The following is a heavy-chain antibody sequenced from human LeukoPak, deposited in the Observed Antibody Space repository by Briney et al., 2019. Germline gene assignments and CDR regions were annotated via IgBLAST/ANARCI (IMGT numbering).Heavy chain of an antibody. Sequence: ASVKVSCKASGYIFTNYYMHWVRQAPGQGLEWMGTINPSGGSTTYAQKFQGRVTMTKDTSTSTVYMELSSLRSEDTAVYYCARDHGSAYYRAPRHWGQGTLVTVSS. J-gene: IGHJ4*02. CDR3: ARDHGSAYYRAPRH. CDR2: INPSGGST. V-gene: IGHV1-46*01. CDR1: GYIFTNYY. D-gene: IGHD3-10*01.